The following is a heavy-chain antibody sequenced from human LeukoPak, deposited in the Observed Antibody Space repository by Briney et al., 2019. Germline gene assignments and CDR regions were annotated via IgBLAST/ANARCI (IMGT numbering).Heavy chain of an antibody. D-gene: IGHD3-16*02. CDR1: GGSISSYY. J-gene: IGHJ4*02. V-gene: IGHV4-4*07. Sequence: PSETLSLTCTVSGGSISSYYWSWIRQPAGKGLEWIGRIYTSGSTNYNPSLKSRVTMSVDTSMNQFSLKLSSVTAADTAVYYCARVTRYYDYVWGSYRYYFDYWGQGTLVTVSS. CDR3: ARVTRYYDYVWGSYRYYFDY. CDR2: IYTSGST.